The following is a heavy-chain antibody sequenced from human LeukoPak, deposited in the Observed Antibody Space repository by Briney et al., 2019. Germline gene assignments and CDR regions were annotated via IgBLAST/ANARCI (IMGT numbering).Heavy chain of an antibody. V-gene: IGHV3-7*03. CDR1: GFSFSGYW. D-gene: IGHD2-21*02. CDR2: IKEDGSEK. J-gene: IGHJ5*02. CDR3: AKAVYCGGDCLDWFDP. Sequence: PGGSLRLSCAASGFSFSGYWMTWVRQAPGKGLEWVANIKEDGSEKYYADFVKGRFTISRDNAKNSLDLQMNSLRAEDTAVYYCAKAVYCGGDCLDWFDPWGQGTLVTVSS.